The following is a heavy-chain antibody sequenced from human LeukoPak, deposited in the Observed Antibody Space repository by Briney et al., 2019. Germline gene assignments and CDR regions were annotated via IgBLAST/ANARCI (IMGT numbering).Heavy chain of an antibody. CDR1: GFTFSVYY. J-gene: IGHJ4*02. D-gene: IGHD3-22*01. V-gene: IGHV3-11*01. Sequence: GGSLRLSCAASGFTFSVYYMSWIRQAPGKGLEWVSYISSSGSTIYYADSVKGRFTISRDNAKNSLYLQMNSLRAEDTAVYYCARGDDSSGYYYEGSYYFDYWGQGTLVTVSS. CDR2: ISSSGSTI. CDR3: ARGDDSSGYYYEGSYYFDY.